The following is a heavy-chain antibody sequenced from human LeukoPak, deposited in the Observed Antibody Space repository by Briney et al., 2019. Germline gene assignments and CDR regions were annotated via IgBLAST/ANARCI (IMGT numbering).Heavy chain of an antibody. J-gene: IGHJ4*02. CDR1: GFTFSYYY. CDR3: ARLRAGNYIDY. CDR2: ISKSGTTI. Sequence: PGGSLRVSCAVSGFTFSYYYMTWIRQAPGKGLEWVSYISKSGTTINYADSVKGRFTISRDNAKNSLFLQMNSLRAEDTAVYFCARLRAGNYIDYWGQGTLVTVSS. V-gene: IGHV3-11*01. D-gene: IGHD1-14*01.